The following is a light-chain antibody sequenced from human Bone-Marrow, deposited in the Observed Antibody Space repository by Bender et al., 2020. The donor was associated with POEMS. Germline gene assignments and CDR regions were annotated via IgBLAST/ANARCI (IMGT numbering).Light chain of an antibody. CDR1: SSDVGSYNR. CDR2: EVS. CDR3: SSYTSSSTWV. Sequence: QSALTQPPSVSGSPGQSVTISCTGTSSDVGSYNRVSWYQQPPGTAPKLMIYEVSNRPSGVPDRFSGSKSGNTASLTISGLQTEDEAEYYCSSYTSSSTWVFGGGTNLTVL. J-gene: IGLJ3*02. V-gene: IGLV2-18*02.